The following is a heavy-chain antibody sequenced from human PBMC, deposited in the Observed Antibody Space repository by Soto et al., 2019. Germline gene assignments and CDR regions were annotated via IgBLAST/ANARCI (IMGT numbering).Heavy chain of an antibody. CDR1: GGCISRSRYY. Sequence: SETRSLACTVSGGCISRSRYYWGWIRQPPGKGLEWIGSIYYSGSTYYNPSLKSRVTISVDTSKNQFSLKLSSVTAADTAVYYCASTGYCSGGSCYTDDAFDIWGQGTMVTVSS. CDR2: IYYSGST. CDR3: ASTGYCSGGSCYTDDAFDI. V-gene: IGHV4-39*01. D-gene: IGHD2-15*01. J-gene: IGHJ3*02.